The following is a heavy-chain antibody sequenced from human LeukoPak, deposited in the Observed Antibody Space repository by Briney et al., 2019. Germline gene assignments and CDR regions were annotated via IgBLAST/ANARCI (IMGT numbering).Heavy chain of an antibody. Sequence: GGSLTLSCAASGFTFSSYEMNWLRQAPGEGLEWVSYISSSGSTIYYADSVKGRSTISRDNAKNSLYLQMNSLRAEDTAVYYCARDTYYGAGSYLPYMDVWGKGTTVTISS. CDR3: ARDTYYGAGSYLPYMDV. CDR1: GFTFSSYE. J-gene: IGHJ6*03. V-gene: IGHV3-48*03. D-gene: IGHD3-10*01. CDR2: ISSSGSTI.